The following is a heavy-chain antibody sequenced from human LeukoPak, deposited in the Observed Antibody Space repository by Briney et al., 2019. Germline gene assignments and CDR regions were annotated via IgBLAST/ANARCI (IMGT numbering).Heavy chain of an antibody. Sequence: GGSLRLSCAASGFTFSSYVMSWVRQAPGKGLEWVSAISGSGGGTYYADSVKGRFTISRDNSKNTLYLQMNSLRAEDTALYYCAKDDYYDSSGYYSYDYFDYWGQGTLVTVSS. D-gene: IGHD3-22*01. CDR3: AKDDYYDSSGYYSYDYFDY. V-gene: IGHV3-23*01. J-gene: IGHJ4*02. CDR2: ISGSGGGT. CDR1: GFTFSSYV.